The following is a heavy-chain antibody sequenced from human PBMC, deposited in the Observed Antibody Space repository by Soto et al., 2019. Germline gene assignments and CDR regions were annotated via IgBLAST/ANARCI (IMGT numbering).Heavy chain of an antibody. J-gene: IGHJ4*02. Sequence: GGSLRLSCAASGFTFSSYAMSWVRQAPGKGLEWVSAISGSGGSTYYADSVKGRFTISRDNSKNTLYLQMNSLRAEDTAVYYCAKAKRYCSSTSCQTFDYWGQGTLVTVSS. CDR1: GFTFSSYA. D-gene: IGHD2-2*01. V-gene: IGHV3-23*01. CDR3: AKAKRYCSSTSCQTFDY. CDR2: ISGSGGST.